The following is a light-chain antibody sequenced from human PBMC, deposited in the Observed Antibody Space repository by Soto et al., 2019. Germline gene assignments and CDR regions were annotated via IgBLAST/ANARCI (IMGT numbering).Light chain of an antibody. CDR1: QSVSSSY. V-gene: IGKV3-20*01. CDR3: QQYGSSPS. CDR2: GAS. J-gene: IGKJ1*01. Sequence: EIVLTQSPGTLSLSPGERATLSCRASQSVSSSYLAWYQQKPGQAPRLLIYGASSRATGIPDRFSGSGAGTGFALTSSRLEPEDLAVYYCQQYGSSPSFGQGTKVEIK.